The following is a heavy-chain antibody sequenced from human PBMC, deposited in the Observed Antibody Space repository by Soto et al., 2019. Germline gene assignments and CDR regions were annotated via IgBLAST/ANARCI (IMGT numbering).Heavy chain of an antibody. V-gene: IGHV3-21*01. CDR2: ISSSSSYI. CDR1: GFTFSSYS. D-gene: IGHD3-3*01. Sequence: EVQLVESGGGLVKPGGSLRLSCAASGFTFSSYSMNWVSQAPGKGLEWVSSISSSSSYIYYADSVKGRVTISRDNAKNSLYLQMNSLRAEDTAVYYCARDHPYDFWSGYPEQDAFDIWGQGTMVTVSS. J-gene: IGHJ3*02. CDR3: ARDHPYDFWSGYPEQDAFDI.